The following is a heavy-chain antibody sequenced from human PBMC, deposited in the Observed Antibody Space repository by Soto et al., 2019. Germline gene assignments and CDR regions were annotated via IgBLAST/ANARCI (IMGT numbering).Heavy chain of an antibody. CDR1: GYTFTSYG. V-gene: IGHV1-18*01. J-gene: IGHJ5*02. CDR2: ISAYNGNT. D-gene: IGHD2-15*01. CDR3: ARGHCSGGSCYPLFHNWFDP. Sequence: QVQLVQSGAEVKKPGASVKVSCKASGYTFTSYGISWVRQAPGQGLEWMGWISAYNGNTNYAQKLQGRVTMTTDTSTSTAYMELRSLRSDDTAVYYCARGHCSGGSCYPLFHNWFDPWGQGTLVTVSS.